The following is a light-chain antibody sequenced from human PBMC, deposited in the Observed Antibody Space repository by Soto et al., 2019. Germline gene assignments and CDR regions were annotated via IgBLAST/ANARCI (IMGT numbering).Light chain of an antibody. CDR2: LEGSGSY. Sequence: QPVLTQSSSASASLGSSVKLTCILSSGHSSYIIAWHQQQPGKAPRYLMKLEGSGSYNKGSGVPDRFSGSSSGADRYLTISNLQSEDEADYYCETWDSNTVVFGGGTQLTVL. CDR3: ETWDSNTVV. V-gene: IGLV4-60*03. CDR1: SGHSSYI. J-gene: IGLJ2*01.